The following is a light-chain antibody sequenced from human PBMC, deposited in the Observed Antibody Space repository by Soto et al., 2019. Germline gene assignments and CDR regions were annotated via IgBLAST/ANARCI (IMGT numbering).Light chain of an antibody. V-gene: IGKV3-15*01. J-gene: IGKJ5*01. CDR1: QSVSSY. CDR3: QQYNNWPPLT. CDR2: LAS. Sequence: IVLTQSRATRALCPCGIATLSCSASQSVSSYLAWYQQKPGQSPRLLIYLASARATGVPDRFSGSGSGTEFTLTIRSLQSEDFAVYYCQQYNNWPPLTFGQGTRLEIK.